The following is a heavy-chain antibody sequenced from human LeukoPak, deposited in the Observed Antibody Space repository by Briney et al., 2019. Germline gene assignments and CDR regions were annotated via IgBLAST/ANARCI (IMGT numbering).Heavy chain of an antibody. J-gene: IGHJ4*02. CDR2: ISGYNGHT. CDR3: ARGSTARYYYDSSGYYRGAFDY. D-gene: IGHD3-22*01. Sequence: ASVKVSCKASGYTFTNYGISRVRQAPGQGLEWMGWISGYNGHTNYAQKLQGRVTMTTDTSTSTAYMELRSLRSDDTAVYYCARGSTARYYYDSSGYYRGAFDYWGQGTLVTVSS. CDR1: GYTFTNYG. V-gene: IGHV1-18*01.